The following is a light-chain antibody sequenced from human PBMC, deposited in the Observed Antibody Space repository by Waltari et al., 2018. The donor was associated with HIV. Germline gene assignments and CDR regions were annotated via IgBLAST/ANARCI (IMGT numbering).Light chain of an antibody. CDR2: GNN. Sequence: QSVLTQPPSVSGAPGQRVTISCPGSSPNIGAGYDVHWYQQVPGTAPKLLIYGNNKRPSGVPDRFSASKSGASPSLAITALQAEDEAEYYCQSYDSSLTGSVFGGGTKLTVL. CDR3: QSYDSSLTGSV. V-gene: IGLV1-40*01. J-gene: IGLJ2*01. CDR1: SPNIGAGYD.